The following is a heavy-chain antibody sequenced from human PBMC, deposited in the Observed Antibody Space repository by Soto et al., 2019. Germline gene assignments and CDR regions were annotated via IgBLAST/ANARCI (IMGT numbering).Heavy chain of an antibody. J-gene: IGHJ5*01. D-gene: IGHD7-27*01. Sequence: VSLSLSCAASGFKFSNYAMSWVRQAPGKGLEWVSLISATGGGTYYADSVKGRFTISRDNSHNTLYLQVHSLTAEDTAVYYCAKERRPWGQYAFYFDFCGKGAQV. CDR2: ISATGGGT. CDR1: GFKFSNYA. CDR3: AKERRPWGQYAFYFDF. V-gene: IGHV3-23*01.